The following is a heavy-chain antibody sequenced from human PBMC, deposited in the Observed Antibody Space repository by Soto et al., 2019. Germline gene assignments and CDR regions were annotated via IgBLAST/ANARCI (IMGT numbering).Heavy chain of an antibody. Sequence: ASVKVSCKASGGTFSSYAISWVRQAPGQGLEWMGGIIPIFGTANYAQKFQGRVTITADESTSTAYMELSSLRSEDTAVYYCARSAYIVVVPAAATRHDYSNHYYYYGMDVWCQGTTVTVSS. CDR3: ARSAYIVVVPAAATRHDYSNHYYYYGMDV. CDR1: GGTFSSYA. J-gene: IGHJ6*02. CDR2: IIPIFGTA. D-gene: IGHD2-2*01. V-gene: IGHV1-69*13.